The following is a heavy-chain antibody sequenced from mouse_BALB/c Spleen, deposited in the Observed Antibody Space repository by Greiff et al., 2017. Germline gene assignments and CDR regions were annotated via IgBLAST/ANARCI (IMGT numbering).Heavy chain of an antibody. D-gene: IGHD2-4*01. CDR3: ARCPTMITRGYFDY. Sequence: EVKLVESGPGLVKPSQSLSLTCTVTGYSITSDYAWNWIRQFPGNKLEWMGYISYSGSTSYNPSLKSRISITRDTSKNQFFLQLNSVTTEDTATYYCARCPTMITRGYFDYWGQGTTLTVSS. J-gene: IGHJ2*01. V-gene: IGHV3-2*02. CDR1: GYSITSDYA. CDR2: ISYSGST.